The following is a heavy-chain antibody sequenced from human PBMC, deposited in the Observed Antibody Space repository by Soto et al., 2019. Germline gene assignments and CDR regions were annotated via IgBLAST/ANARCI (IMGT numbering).Heavy chain of an antibody. Sequence: QVQLVESGGGVVQPGTSLRLSCAASGFTFSNYGMHWVRQAPGKGLDCVASISSDGSNKYYADSVKGRFTISRVNSKNTLNLEMNSLRVEDTAVYYCAKVVEQQLVRCGLDCWGQGTLVTVSS. D-gene: IGHD6-13*01. CDR2: ISSDGSNK. CDR1: GFTFSNYG. J-gene: IGHJ4*02. V-gene: IGHV3-30*18. CDR3: AKVVEQQLVRCGLDC.